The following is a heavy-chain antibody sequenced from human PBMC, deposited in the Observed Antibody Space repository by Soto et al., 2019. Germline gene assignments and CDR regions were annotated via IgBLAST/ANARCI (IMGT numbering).Heavy chain of an antibody. CDR1: GFTFSTYF. CDR3: ASDLNWPNF. J-gene: IGHJ4*02. V-gene: IGHV3-7*01. CDR2: IKPDGSER. D-gene: IGHD1-20*01. Sequence: EVQLVESGGGLVQPGGSLRLSCAASGFTFSTYFLTWVRQAPGKGLEWVATIKPDGSERWYVDSVKGRFTISRDNAKNSLYLEMNSLRAEDTAVYFYASDLNWPNFWGQGSLVAVSS.